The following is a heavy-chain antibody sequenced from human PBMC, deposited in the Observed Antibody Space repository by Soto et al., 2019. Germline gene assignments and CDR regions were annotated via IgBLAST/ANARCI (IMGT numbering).Heavy chain of an antibody. CDR3: ARDGSNGYDDY. D-gene: IGHD5-12*01. CDR1: GFTFSIFS. V-gene: IGHV3-48*01. Sequence: EVQLVESGGGLVQPGGSLRLSCAASGFTFSIFSMNWVRHAPGKGLEWVAYITGSSSTIYYADSVKGRFTISRDNAKNSLFLHMNSLRAEDTAVSYCARDGSNGYDDYWGQGTQVTVSS. CDR2: ITGSSSTI. J-gene: IGHJ4*02.